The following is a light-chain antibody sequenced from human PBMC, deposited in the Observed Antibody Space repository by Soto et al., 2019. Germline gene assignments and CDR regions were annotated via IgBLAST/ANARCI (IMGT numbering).Light chain of an antibody. J-gene: IGKJ5*01. CDR1: QSVGSD. V-gene: IGKV3D-15*01. CDR2: DVS. CDR3: QQYDNWPPT. Sequence: EIVLTQSPATLSLSPGQGASLSCSASQSVGSDLAWFQQKSGQAARLLIYDVSNRAPGIPARFSGSGSGTEFTLTINSLQSEDFVVYYCQQYDNWPPTFGQGTRLEIK.